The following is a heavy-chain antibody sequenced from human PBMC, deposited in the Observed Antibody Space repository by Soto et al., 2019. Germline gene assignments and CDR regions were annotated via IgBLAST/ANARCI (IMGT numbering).Heavy chain of an antibody. Sequence: QVQLVESGGGLVEPGGSLRLSCAAPGFTFSDTYMSWFRQAPGKGLEWVSHISSSSAYIFYADSVKGRFTISRDNAKNSLYLHMNSLRVEDTAVYYCARDRGWQQRAANWGQGTLVTVSS. CDR2: ISSSSAYI. D-gene: IGHD6-13*01. CDR3: ARDRGWQQRAAN. CDR1: GFTFSDTY. V-gene: IGHV3-11*06. J-gene: IGHJ4*02.